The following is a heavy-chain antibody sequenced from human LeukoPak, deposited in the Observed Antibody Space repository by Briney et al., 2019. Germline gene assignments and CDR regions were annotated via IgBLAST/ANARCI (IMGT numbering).Heavy chain of an antibody. CDR3: ATKSFDS. CDR2: INPNNGAT. V-gene: IGHV1-2*02. J-gene: IGHJ4*02. Sequence: ASVKVSCKASEYTFIDYYIHWVQQAPGQGLEWMRSINPNNGATTYAQQFQGRVTMTRDTSTSTGYMELSSLKSDDTAVYYCATKSFDSWGQGTLVTVSS. CDR1: EYTFIDYY.